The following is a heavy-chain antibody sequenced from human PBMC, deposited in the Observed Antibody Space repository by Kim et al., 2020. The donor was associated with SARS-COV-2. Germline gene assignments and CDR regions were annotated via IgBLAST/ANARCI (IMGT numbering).Heavy chain of an antibody. CDR3: AKDRLCSGGSCYWDY. CDR2: ITASGYST. D-gene: IGHD2-15*01. CDR1: GFTFSSYA. J-gene: IGHJ4*02. Sequence: GGSLRLSCAASGFTFSSYAMSWVRQAPGKGLEWVSGITASGYSTYYADSVKGRFTIPRDNSKNTMYLQMNSLRAEDTAVYYCAKDRLCSGGSCYWDYWGQGALVTVSS. V-gene: IGHV3-23*01.